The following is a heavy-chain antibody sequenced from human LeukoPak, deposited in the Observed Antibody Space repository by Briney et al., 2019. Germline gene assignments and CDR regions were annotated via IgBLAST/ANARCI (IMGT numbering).Heavy chain of an antibody. D-gene: IGHD6-19*01. J-gene: IGHJ1*01. V-gene: IGHV1-18*01. CDR1: NYTFSNYG. CDR3: ARDSSAFYGSEYFQH. CDR2: IGAYSGNS. Sequence: GASVKVFCKTSNYTFSNYGITWVRQAPGQGLGWMGWIGAYSGNSAFAQKFQGRITMTTDASSGTAYMELTNLTSDDTAVYFCARDSSAFYGSEYFQHWGQGTLVTVSS.